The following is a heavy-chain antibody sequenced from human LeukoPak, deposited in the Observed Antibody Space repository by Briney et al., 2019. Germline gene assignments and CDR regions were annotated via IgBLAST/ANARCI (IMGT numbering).Heavy chain of an antibody. J-gene: IGHJ4*01. CDR1: GFTFSSRW. Sequence: PGGSLRLSCAASGFTFSSRWMHWVRQAPGKGLVWVAQINNDGSSTMYADSVRGRFTISRDNSQNTLYLQMNSLRVDDTAPYFCARAGFYSGWYVVDFWGHGTLVTVSS. CDR2: INNDGSST. CDR3: ARAGFYSGWYVVDF. D-gene: IGHD6-19*01. V-gene: IGHV3-74*03.